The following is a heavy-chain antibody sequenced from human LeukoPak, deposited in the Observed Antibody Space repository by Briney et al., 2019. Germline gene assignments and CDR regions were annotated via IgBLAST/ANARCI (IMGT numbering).Heavy chain of an antibody. CDR1: GGSISSSSYY. J-gene: IGHJ4*02. CDR2: IYYSGST. V-gene: IGHV4-39*07. D-gene: IGHD2-2*01. CDR3: ASFDGYCSSTSCYVFDY. Sequence: SETLSLTCTVSGGSISSSSYYWGWIRQPPGKGLEWIGSIYYSGSTYYNPSLKSRVTISVDTSKNQFSLKLSSVTAADTAVYYCASFDGYCSSTSCYVFDYWGQGTLVTVSS.